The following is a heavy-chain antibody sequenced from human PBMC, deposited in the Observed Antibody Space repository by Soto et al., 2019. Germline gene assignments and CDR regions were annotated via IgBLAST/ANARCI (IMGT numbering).Heavy chain of an antibody. CDR2: ISRSGNST. CDR3: AKDAKILDCLPTAYDFDF. CDR1: GLSFSSYA. Sequence: EVQVLESGGGLAQPGRSLRLSCAVSGLSFSSYAMTWVRQSPWKVREWVSSISRSGNSTYSADSVRGRFTISRDNSKNTLYLQMNSLRAEDTAVYYCAKDAKILDCLPTAYDFDFWGQGTLVSVSS. D-gene: IGHD3-9*01. J-gene: IGHJ4*02. V-gene: IGHV3-23*01.